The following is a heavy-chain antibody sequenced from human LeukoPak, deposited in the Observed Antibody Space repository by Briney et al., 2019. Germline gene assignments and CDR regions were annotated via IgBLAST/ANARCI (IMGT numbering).Heavy chain of an antibody. V-gene: IGHV5-51*01. D-gene: IGHD6-19*01. CDR1: GYSFTSYW. Sequence: GESLKISFKGSGYSFTSYWIGWVRQMPGKGLECMGIIYPGDSDTRYSPSFQGQVTISADKSISTAYLQWSSLKASDTAMYYCARTPGPSSGWFDSWGQGTLVTVSS. CDR3: ARTPGPSSGWFDS. CDR2: IYPGDSDT. J-gene: IGHJ5*01.